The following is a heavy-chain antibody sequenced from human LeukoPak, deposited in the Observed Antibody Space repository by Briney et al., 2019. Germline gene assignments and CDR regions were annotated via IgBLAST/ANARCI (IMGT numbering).Heavy chain of an antibody. J-gene: IGHJ5*02. CDR3: AKDRNPTFGGVIASNWFDP. Sequence: GGSLRLSCAASGFTFSDYYMSWVRQAPGKGLEWVSAISGSGGSTYYADSVKGRFTISRDNSKNTLYLQMNSLRAEDTAVYYCAKDRNPTFGGVIASNWFDPWGQGTLVTVSS. CDR2: ISGSGGST. CDR1: GFTFSDYY. V-gene: IGHV3-23*01. D-gene: IGHD3-16*01.